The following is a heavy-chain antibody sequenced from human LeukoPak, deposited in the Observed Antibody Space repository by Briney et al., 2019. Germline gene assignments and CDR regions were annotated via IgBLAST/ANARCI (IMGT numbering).Heavy chain of an antibody. CDR2: IYNSGST. Sequence: SETLSLTCTVSGYSISSGYLWGCIRQPPGKGLEWIGTIYNSGSTYYNASLGSRVTISVDTSKNQFSLKLSSVTAADTAVYYCARAYNSSWYFNWFDPWGQGTLVTVSS. CDR1: GYSISSGYL. V-gene: IGHV4-38-2*02. CDR3: ARAYNSSWYFNWFDP. D-gene: IGHD6-13*01. J-gene: IGHJ5*02.